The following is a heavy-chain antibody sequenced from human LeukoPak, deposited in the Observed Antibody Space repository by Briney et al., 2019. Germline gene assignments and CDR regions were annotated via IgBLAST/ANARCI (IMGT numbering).Heavy chain of an antibody. CDR2: ILPGDSDT. Sequence: PGESLKISXKGSGYTFTSYWIGWVRQIPGKGLEWIGIILPGDSDTRYSPSFKGQVTMSVDKSVSTAYLQWSSLKASDTAMYYCARQYYETLTGPNWFDAWGQGTLVTVSS. CDR1: GYTFTSYW. J-gene: IGHJ5*02. V-gene: IGHV5-51*01. CDR3: ARQYYETLTGPNWFDA. D-gene: IGHD3-9*01.